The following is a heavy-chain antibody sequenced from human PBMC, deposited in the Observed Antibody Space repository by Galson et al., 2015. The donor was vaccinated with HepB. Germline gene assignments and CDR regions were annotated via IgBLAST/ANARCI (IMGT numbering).Heavy chain of an antibody. V-gene: IGHV3-9*01. CDR3: AKDRVLDQGGELVGYFDY. Sequence: VSGISWNSGSIGYADSVKGRFTISRDNAKNSLYLQMNSLRAEDTALYYCAKDRVLDQGGELVGYFDYWGQGTLVTVSS. D-gene: IGHD3-10*01. CDR2: ISWNSGSI. J-gene: IGHJ4*02.